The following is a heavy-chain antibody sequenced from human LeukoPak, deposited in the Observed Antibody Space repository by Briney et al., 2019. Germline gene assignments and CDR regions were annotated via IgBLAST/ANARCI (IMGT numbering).Heavy chain of an antibody. Sequence: GGSLRLSCAASGFTFSSYSMNWVRQAPGKGLEWVSSISSSSSYIYYADSVKGRFTISRDNAKNSLYLQMNSLRAEDTAVYYCARGCGVAAAGNNWFDPWGQGTLVTVSS. V-gene: IGHV3-21*01. CDR1: GFTFSSYS. CDR2: ISSSSSYI. CDR3: ARGCGVAAAGNNWFDP. J-gene: IGHJ5*02. D-gene: IGHD6-13*01.